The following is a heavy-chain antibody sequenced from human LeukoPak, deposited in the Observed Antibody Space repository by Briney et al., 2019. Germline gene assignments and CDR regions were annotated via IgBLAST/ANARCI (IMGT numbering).Heavy chain of an antibody. Sequence: SQTLSLTCAIFGDSVSSNSAAWNWLRQSPSRGLEWLGRTYYRSKWYNDYAVSMKGRISISPGTSKNQLSLQMSSVTPEDTAVYYCAREGHNWNYDCFDSWGQGILVTVSS. CDR2: TYYRSKWYN. CDR3: AREGHNWNYDCFDS. CDR1: GDSVSSNSAA. D-gene: IGHD1-7*01. J-gene: IGHJ4*02. V-gene: IGHV6-1*01.